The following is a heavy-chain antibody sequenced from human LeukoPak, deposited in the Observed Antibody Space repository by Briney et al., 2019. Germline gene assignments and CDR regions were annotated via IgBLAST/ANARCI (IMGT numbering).Heavy chain of an antibody. D-gene: IGHD3-9*01. CDR1: GGSISSYY. Sequence: SETLSLTCTVSGGSISSYYWSWIRQPPGKGLEWIGYIYYSGSTNYNPSLKSRVTISVDTSKNQFSLKLSSVTAADTAVYYCASYGMTKAFDIWGQGTMVTVSS. CDR3: ASYGMTKAFDI. CDR2: IYYSGST. V-gene: IGHV4-59*08. J-gene: IGHJ3*02.